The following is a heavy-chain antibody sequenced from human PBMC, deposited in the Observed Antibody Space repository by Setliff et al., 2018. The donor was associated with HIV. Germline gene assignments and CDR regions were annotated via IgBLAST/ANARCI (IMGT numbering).Heavy chain of an antibody. J-gene: IGHJ5*02. D-gene: IGHD3-3*01. V-gene: IGHV1-2*06. CDR3: ARVALVWSGPYNWFDP. CDR2: INPNSGGT. CDR1: GYSFTDYY. Sequence: GASVKVSCKASGYSFTDYYMHWVRQAPGQGLKWMGRINPNSGGTNYAQKFQGRVTMTRDTSISTAYMELSRLRSDDTAVYYCARVALVWSGPYNWFDPWGQGTLVTVSS.